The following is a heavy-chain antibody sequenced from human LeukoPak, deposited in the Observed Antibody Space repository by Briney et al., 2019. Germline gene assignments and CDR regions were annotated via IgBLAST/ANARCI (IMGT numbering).Heavy chain of an antibody. V-gene: IGHV1-69*13. J-gene: IGHJ6*03. CDR2: IIPIFGTA. CDR3: ASSLRGNYYYYYYMDV. Sequence: ASVKVSCKASGGTFSSYAISWVRQAPGQGLEWMGGIIPIFGTANYAQKFQGRVTITADESTSTAYMELSSLRSEDTAVYYCASSLRGNYYYYYYMDVWGKGTTVTISS. CDR1: GGTFSSYA. D-gene: IGHD3-16*01.